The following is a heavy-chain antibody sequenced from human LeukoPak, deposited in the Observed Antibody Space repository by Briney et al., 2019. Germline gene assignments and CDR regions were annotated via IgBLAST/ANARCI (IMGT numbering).Heavy chain of an antibody. CDR2: IQNSATT. Sequence: PSETLSLTCTVSGGSVNSGSYFWSWFRQPPGRGLEWIGYIQNSATTNYNPSLESRVTIFVDSSKDQFSLRVTSVTAADTAVYYCATDYSNFCGMDVWGQGTTVTVSS. V-gene: IGHV4-61*01. CDR3: ATDYSNFCGMDV. CDR1: GGSVNSGSYF. D-gene: IGHD4-11*01. J-gene: IGHJ6*02.